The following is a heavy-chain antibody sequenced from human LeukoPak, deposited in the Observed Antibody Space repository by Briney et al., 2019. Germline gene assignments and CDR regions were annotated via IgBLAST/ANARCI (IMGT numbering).Heavy chain of an antibody. D-gene: IGHD6-13*01. V-gene: IGHV3-30-3*01. CDR2: ISYDGSNK. CDR1: GFTFSSYA. J-gene: IGHJ5*02. Sequence: GGSLRLSCAASGFTFSSYAMHWVRQAPGKGLERVAVISYDGSNKYYADSVKGRFTISRDNSKNTLYLQMNSLRAEDTAVYYCARAIAAAGLNWFDPWGQGTLVTVSS. CDR3: ARAIAAAGLNWFDP.